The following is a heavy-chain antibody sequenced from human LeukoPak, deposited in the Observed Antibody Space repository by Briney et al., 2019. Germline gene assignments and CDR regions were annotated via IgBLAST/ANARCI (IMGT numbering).Heavy chain of an antibody. Sequence: ASVKVSCKASGYTFTGYYMHWVRQAPGQGLEWMGWINPNSGGTNYAQKFQGRVTITRNTSISTAYMEPSSLRSEDTAVYYCARGRRYCSGGSCYILDPWGQGTLVTVSS. CDR1: GYTFTGYY. CDR2: INPNSGGT. CDR3: ARGRRYCSGGSCYILDP. V-gene: IGHV1-2*02. J-gene: IGHJ5*02. D-gene: IGHD2-15*01.